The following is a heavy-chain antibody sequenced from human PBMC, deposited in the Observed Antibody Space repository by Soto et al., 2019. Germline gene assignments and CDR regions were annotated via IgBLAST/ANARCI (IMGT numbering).Heavy chain of an antibody. CDR3: EKATETGGGDFDI. V-gene: IGHV3-23*01. CDR1: GFTCRSYY. J-gene: IGHJ3*02. Sequence: PVVSLILSCSSCGFTCRSYYISWLREAPGKGLEWVSTILVGGSTHYPDSVKGRFTISRDNSKNTVFLQMNSLTAGETAVYYCEKATETGGGDFDICGKGKMVTVSS. CDR2: ILVGGST. D-gene: IGHD2-8*02.